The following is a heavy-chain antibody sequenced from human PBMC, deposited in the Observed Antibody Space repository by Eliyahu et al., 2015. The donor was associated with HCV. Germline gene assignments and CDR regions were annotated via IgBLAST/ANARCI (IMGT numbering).Heavy chain of an antibody. CDR1: GFTFSSYG. CDR2: ISYDGSNK. V-gene: IGHV3-30*03. J-gene: IGHJ4*02. CDR3: ARDQGIVVVITVLDY. Sequence: QVQLVESGGGVVQPGRSLRLSCAASGFTFSSYGMHWVRQAPGKGLEWVAVISYDGSNKYYADSVKGRFTISRDNSKNTLYLQMNSLRAEDTAVYYCARDQGIVVVITVLDYWGQGTLVTVSS. D-gene: IGHD3-22*01.